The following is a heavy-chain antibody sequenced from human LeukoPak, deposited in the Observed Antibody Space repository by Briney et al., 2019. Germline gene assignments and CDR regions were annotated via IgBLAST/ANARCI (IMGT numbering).Heavy chain of an antibody. D-gene: IGHD3-10*01. Sequence: SETLSLTCAVYGGSFSGYYWSWIRQPPGKGLEWIGEINHSGSTNYNPSLKGRVTISVDTSKNQFSLKLSSVTAADTAVYYCARWFGAIDYWGQGTLVTVSS. CDR2: INHSGST. V-gene: IGHV4-34*01. CDR1: GGSFSGYY. J-gene: IGHJ4*02. CDR3: ARWFGAIDY.